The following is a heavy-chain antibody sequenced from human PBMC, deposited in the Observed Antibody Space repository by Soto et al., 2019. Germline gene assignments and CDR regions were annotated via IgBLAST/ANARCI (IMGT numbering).Heavy chain of an antibody. CDR3: ERLQLVQKVIDY. CDR2: IFYSGGT. CDR1: GDSISTYY. J-gene: IGHJ4*02. D-gene: IGHD1-1*01. V-gene: IGHV4-59*01. Sequence: SETLSLTCTVSGDSISTYYWSWIRQPPGKGLQWIGYIFYSGGTAYNPSLKSRVTISLDMSKKQISLKMSSVTTADTATYFCERLQLVQKVIDYWGQRTLVTVSS.